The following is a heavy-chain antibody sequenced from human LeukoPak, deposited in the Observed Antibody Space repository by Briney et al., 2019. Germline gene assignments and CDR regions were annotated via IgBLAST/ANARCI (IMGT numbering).Heavy chain of an antibody. D-gene: IGHD6-13*01. V-gene: IGHV3-30-3*01. CDR2: ISYVGSNK. CDR1: GFTFSSYA. J-gene: IGHJ3*02. CDR3: ARDRIAASVGLTGI. Sequence: GGSLRLSCAASGFTFSSYAMHWVRQAPGKGLEWVPVISYVGSNKYYADSVKGRFTISRDNSKNTLYLQMNSLRAEDTAVYYCARDRIAASVGLTGIWGQGTMVTVSS.